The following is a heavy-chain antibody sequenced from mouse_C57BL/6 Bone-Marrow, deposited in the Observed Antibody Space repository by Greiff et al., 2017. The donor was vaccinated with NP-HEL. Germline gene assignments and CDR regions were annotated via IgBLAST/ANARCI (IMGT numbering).Heavy chain of an antibody. CDR2: IDPEDGDT. J-gene: IGHJ2*01. CDR1: GFNIKDYY. CDR3: ARDTTVVDYFDY. D-gene: IGHD1-1*01. Sequence: VQLQQSGAELVRPGASVKLSCTASGFNIKDYYMHWVKQRPEQGLEWIGRIDPEDGDTEYAPKFQGKATLTVDKSSSTAYMQLSSLTSEDSAVYYCARDTTVVDYFDYWGQGTTLTVSS. V-gene: IGHV14-1*01.